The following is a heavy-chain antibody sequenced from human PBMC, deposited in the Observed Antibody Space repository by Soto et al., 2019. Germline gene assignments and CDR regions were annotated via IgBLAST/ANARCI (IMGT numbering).Heavy chain of an antibody. D-gene: IGHD3-16*01. V-gene: IGHV1-8*01. CDR1: GYTFSNFD. CDR3: ARGSYYDYVWGSYQLNWFDP. J-gene: IGHJ5*02. Sequence: QVPLVQSGAEVKKPGASVKVSCKASGYTFSNFDINWVRQATGQGLEWMGRMNPNSDDTVYAQKFQGRVTMTRNTSINTAYMELSSLRSEDTAVYYCARGSYYDYVWGSYQLNWFDPWGQGTLVTVSS. CDR2: MNPNSDDT.